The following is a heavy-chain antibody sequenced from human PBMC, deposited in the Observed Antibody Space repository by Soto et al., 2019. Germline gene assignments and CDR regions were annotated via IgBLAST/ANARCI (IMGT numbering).Heavy chain of an antibody. J-gene: IGHJ3*02. CDR3: ARGRGGTYDAFDI. CDR2: SYYSGTT. V-gene: IGHV4-59*01. Sequence: ETLSITGTVSACSISSYFLSWIRPPPGKGLEWIGYSYYSGTTNYNPSLKSRVTILLDTSKNQFSLRLSSVTAADTAVYYCARGRGGTYDAFDIWGQGTLVTVSS. D-gene: IGHD1-26*01. CDR1: ACSISSYF.